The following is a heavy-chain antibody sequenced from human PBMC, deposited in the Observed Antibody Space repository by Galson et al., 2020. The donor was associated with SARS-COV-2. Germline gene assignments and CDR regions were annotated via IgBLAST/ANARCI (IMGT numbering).Heavy chain of an antibody. V-gene: IGHV3-30-3*01. CDR1: GFTFSSYA. J-gene: IGHJ4*02. Sequence: TGGSLRLSCAASGFTFSSYAMHWVRQAPGKGLEWVAVISYDGSNKYYADSVKGRFTISRDNSKNTLYLQMNSLRAEDTAVYYCARDSDGYSGYDFLDYWGQGTLVTVSS. CDR3: ARDSDGYSGYDFLDY. CDR2: ISYDGSNK. D-gene: IGHD5-12*01.